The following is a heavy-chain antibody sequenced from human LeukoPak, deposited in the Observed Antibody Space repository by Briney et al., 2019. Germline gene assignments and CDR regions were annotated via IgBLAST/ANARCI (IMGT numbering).Heavy chain of an antibody. CDR2: IYTSGST. CDR3: AKSNGYGLVDI. D-gene: IGHD3-10*01. J-gene: IGHJ3*02. V-gene: IGHV4-4*07. CDR1: GGSISSYY. Sequence: PSETLSLTCTVSGGSISSYYWSWVRQPAGKGLEWIGRIYTSGSTNYNPSLKSRVTLSVDTSKNQFSLKLSSVTAADTAVYYCAKSNGYGLVDIWGQGTMVTVSS.